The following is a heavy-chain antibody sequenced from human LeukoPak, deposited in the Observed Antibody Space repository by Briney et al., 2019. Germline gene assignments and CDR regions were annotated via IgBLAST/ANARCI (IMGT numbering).Heavy chain of an antibody. CDR1: GYTFTSYD. CDR2: MNPNSGNT. Sequence: ASVKVSCKASGYTFTSYDINCVRQATGQGLKWMGWMNPNSGNTGYAQKFQCRVTMTRNTSISTAYMELSSLRSEDTAVYYCARGQIPSRVYAISGWFDPWGQGTLVTVSS. J-gene: IGHJ5*02. CDR3: ARGQIPSRVYAISGWFDP. V-gene: IGHV1-8*01. D-gene: IGHD2-8*01.